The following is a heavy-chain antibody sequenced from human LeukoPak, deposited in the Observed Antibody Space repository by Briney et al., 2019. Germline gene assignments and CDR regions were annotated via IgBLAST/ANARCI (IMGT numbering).Heavy chain of an antibody. CDR2: TSGSGGST. V-gene: IGHV3-23*01. CDR1: GFTFSSYA. D-gene: IGHD3-22*01. J-gene: IGHJ4*02. Sequence: PGGSLRLSCAASGFTFSSYAMSWVRQAPGKGLEWVSATSGSGGSTYYADSVKGRFTISRDNSKNTLYLQMNSLRAEDTAVYYCAKAPPDYYYDSSGYYYHFFDYWGQGTLVAVSS. CDR3: AKAPPDYYYDSSGYYYHFFDY.